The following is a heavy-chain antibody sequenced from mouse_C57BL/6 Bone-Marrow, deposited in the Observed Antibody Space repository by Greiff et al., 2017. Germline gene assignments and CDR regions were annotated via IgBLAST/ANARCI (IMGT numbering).Heavy chain of an antibody. J-gene: IGHJ3*01. D-gene: IGHD3-2*02. CDR1: GYTFTSYW. V-gene: IGHV1-64*01. CDR2: IHPNSGST. Sequence: QVQLQQPGAELVKPGASVKLSCKASGYTFTSYWMHWVKQRPGQGLEWIGLIHPNSGSTNSNEKFKSKATLTVDKSSSTAYMQLRSVTSEDSAGDYCARRAAQRFAYWGQGTLVTVSA. CDR3: ARRAAQRFAY.